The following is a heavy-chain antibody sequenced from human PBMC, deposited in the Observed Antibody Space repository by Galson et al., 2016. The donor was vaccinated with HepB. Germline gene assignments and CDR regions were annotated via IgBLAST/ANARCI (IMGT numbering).Heavy chain of an antibody. Sequence: SLRLSCAASGFSFDDYGMSWVRQAPGKGLEWVSGINWNGGETGYGDFVKGRFTISRDNAKNSLYLQMNSLRAEDTALYHCARGQMYYNDSRGYYGGMDVWGQGTTVTVSS. CDR2: INWNGGET. D-gene: IGHD3-22*01. CDR1: GFSFDDYG. CDR3: ARGQMYYNDSRGYYGGMDV. J-gene: IGHJ6*02. V-gene: IGHV3-20*01.